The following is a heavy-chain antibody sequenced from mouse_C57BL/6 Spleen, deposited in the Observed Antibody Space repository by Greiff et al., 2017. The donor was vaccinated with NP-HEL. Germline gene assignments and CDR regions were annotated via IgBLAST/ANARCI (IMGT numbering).Heavy chain of an antibody. Sequence: EVQLVESGGGLVKPGGSLKLSCAASGFTFSDYGLHWVRQAPEKGLEWVAYISSGSSTIYYADTVKGQFTSSRANAKNTLFLQMTSLRSEDTAMYYCARGHYGSSYSFDYWGQGTTLTVSS. V-gene: IGHV5-17*01. D-gene: IGHD1-1*01. CDR1: GFTFSDYG. CDR3: ARGHYGSSYSFDY. J-gene: IGHJ2*01. CDR2: ISSGSSTI.